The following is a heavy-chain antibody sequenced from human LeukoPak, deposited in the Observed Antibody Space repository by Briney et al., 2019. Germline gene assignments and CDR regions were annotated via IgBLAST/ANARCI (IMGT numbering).Heavy chain of an antibody. CDR2: MNPNSGNT. J-gene: IGHJ3*01. D-gene: IGHD6-19*01. V-gene: IGHV1-8*02. Sequence: ASVKVSCKASGGTSSSYALSWVRQAPGQGLEWMGWMNPNSGNTGYAQKFQGRVTMTRNTSISTAYMELGSLRSEDTAVYYCARGRGVFGIAVALPFWGQGTMVTVSS. CDR3: ARGRGVFGIAVALPF. CDR1: GGTSSSYA.